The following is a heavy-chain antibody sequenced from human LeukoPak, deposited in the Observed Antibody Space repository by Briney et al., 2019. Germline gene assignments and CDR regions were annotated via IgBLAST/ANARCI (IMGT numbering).Heavy chain of an antibody. Sequence: SETLSLTCTVSGDSISNYYWSWLRQPPGKGLEWIGYVSSSGSTSYTPSLKSRVTVSLDRSKNQFSLKLSSVTAADTAVYYCARDSGGELFLDYWGQGTLVTVSS. CDR2: VSSSGST. CDR1: GDSISNYY. CDR3: ARDSGGELFLDY. J-gene: IGHJ4*02. D-gene: IGHD3-10*01. V-gene: IGHV4-4*08.